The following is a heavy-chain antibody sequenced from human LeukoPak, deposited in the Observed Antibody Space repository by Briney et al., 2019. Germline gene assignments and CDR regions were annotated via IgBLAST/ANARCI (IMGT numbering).Heavy chain of an antibody. J-gene: IGHJ3*02. D-gene: IGHD1-26*01. CDR3: AKEKGGSYPNDAFDI. Sequence: GGSLRLSCPASGFTFSSYNTNWVRQAPGKGLEWVSSISSTNTYMYYADSVKGRFTISRDNAKNSLYLQMNSLRAEDTAVYYCAKEKGGSYPNDAFDIWGQGTLVTVSS. V-gene: IGHV3-21*01. CDR2: ISSTNTYM. CDR1: GFTFSSYN.